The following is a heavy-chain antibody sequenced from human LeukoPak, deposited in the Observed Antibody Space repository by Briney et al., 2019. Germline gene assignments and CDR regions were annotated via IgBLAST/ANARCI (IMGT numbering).Heavy chain of an antibody. V-gene: IGHV3-48*03. CDR2: ISSSGSTI. CDR3: ARLWFGELDYTGGY. Sequence: PGGSLRLSCAASGFTFSSYEMNWVRQAPGKGLEWVSYISSSGSTIYYADSVKGRFTISRDNAKNSLHLQMNSLRAEDTAVYYCARLWFGELDYTGGYWGQGTLVTVSS. D-gene: IGHD3-10*01. J-gene: IGHJ4*02. CDR1: GFTFSSYE.